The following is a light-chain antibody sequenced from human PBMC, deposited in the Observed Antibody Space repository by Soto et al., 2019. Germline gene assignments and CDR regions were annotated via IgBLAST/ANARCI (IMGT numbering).Light chain of an antibody. CDR1: SSNIGSNT. Sequence: QAVVTQPPSASGTPGQRVTISCSGSSSNIGSNTVNWYQQLPGTAPKLLIYSNYQRPSGVPDRFSGSKSGTSASLAISGLQSEDEADYYCAAWDDSLNVVVFGGGTKLTV. V-gene: IGLV1-44*01. CDR2: SNY. CDR3: AAWDDSLNVVV. J-gene: IGLJ2*01.